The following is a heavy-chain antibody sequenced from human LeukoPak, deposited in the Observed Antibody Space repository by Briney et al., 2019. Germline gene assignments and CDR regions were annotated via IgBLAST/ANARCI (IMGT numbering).Heavy chain of an antibody. CDR3: ASEPPYDILTGYT. CDR2: INTNTGNP. D-gene: IGHD3-9*01. J-gene: IGHJ5*02. Sequence: GASVKVSCKASGYTFTSYGISWVRQAPGQGLEWMGWINTNTGNPTYAQGFTGRFVFSLDTSVSTAYLQISSLKAEDTAVYYCASEPPYDILTGYTWGQGTLVTVSS. CDR1: GYTFTSYG. V-gene: IGHV7-4-1*02.